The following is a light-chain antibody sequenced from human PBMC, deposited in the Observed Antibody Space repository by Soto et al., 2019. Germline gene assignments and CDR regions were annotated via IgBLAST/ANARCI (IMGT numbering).Light chain of an antibody. CDR2: END. Sequence: QSVLTQPPSVSAAPGQTITISCSGGSSNIGNDYVAWYQQLQGATPQLLIYENDKRPSGIPDRFSGSKSGTSATLGITGLQTGDEADYYCATWDSALTAGVFGGGTKVTVL. J-gene: IGLJ3*02. CDR1: SSNIGNDY. CDR3: ATWDSALTAGV. V-gene: IGLV1-51*01.